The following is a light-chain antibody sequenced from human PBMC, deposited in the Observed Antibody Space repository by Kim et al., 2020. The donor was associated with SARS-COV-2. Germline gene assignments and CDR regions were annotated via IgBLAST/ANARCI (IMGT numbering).Light chain of an antibody. Sequence: ASVGDRVTITWRWSQVINHYVAWFQQKPGKAPKSLIYDITNLQSGVPPKFSGSGSATEFTLTISSLQPDDSATYYCQQYNSFPLTFGGGTKVDIK. J-gene: IGKJ4*01. V-gene: IGKV1-16*02. CDR2: DIT. CDR1: QVINHY. CDR3: QQYNSFPLT.